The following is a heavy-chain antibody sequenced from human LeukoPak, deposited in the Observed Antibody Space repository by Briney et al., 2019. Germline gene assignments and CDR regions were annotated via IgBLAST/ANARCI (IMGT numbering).Heavy chain of an antibody. Sequence: SETLSLTCTVSGGSISGYYWSWIRQPPGKGLEWIGYIYYSGSTNYNPSLKSRVTISVDTSKNQFSLKLSSVTAADTAVYYCARGCGGDCYSGFDYWGQGTLVIVSS. CDR2: IYYSGST. V-gene: IGHV4-59*01. J-gene: IGHJ4*02. CDR1: GGSISGYY. CDR3: ARGCGGDCYSGFDY. D-gene: IGHD2-21*02.